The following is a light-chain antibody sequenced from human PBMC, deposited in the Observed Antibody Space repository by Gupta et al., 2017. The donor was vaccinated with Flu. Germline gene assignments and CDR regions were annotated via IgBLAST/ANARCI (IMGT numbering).Light chain of an antibody. CDR2: GAS. Sequence: ELVMPQSPATLSVSPGERANLSCRASQSVSSNVAWYQQKPGQALRLLIYGASTRATGIPDRFSGSGSGTEFTLTISSLQSEDVAVYYCQQYNNGPPGAFGQGTKLEIK. CDR3: QQYNNGPPGA. CDR1: QSVSSN. J-gene: IGKJ2*01. V-gene: IGKV3-15*01.